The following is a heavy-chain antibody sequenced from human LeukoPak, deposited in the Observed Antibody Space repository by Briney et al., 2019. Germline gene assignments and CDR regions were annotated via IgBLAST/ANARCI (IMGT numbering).Heavy chain of an antibody. V-gene: IGHV1-46*01. J-gene: IGHJ6*03. CDR2: INPGGGST. CDR1: GYTFTSYY. D-gene: IGHD6-6*01. Sequence: ASVKVSCKASGYTFTSYYMHWVRQAPGQGLEWMGIINPGGGSTSYAQKFQGRVTMTRDMSTSTVYMELSSLRSEDTAVYYCASRCSSSDPNYYYYYYMDVWGKGTTVTVSS. CDR3: ASRCSSSDPNYYYYYYMDV.